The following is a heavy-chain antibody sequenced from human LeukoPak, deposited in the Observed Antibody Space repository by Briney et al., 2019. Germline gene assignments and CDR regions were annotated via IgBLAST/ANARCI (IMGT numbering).Heavy chain of an antibody. J-gene: IGHJ4*02. CDR3: ARENYGGEYYFDY. CDR2: IYSGGST. Sequence: ETLSLTCTVSGGSISSYYWSWVRQAPGKGLEWVSVIYSGGSTYYADSVKGRFTISRDNSKNTLYLQMNSLRAEDTAVYYCARENYGGEYYFDYWGQGTLVTVSS. V-gene: IGHV3-66*01. CDR1: GGSISSYY. D-gene: IGHD4-23*01.